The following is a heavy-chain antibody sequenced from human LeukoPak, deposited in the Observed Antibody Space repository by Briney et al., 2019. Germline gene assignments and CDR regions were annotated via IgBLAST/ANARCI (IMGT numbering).Heavy chain of an antibody. CDR3: ARGPITMVRGVISSCWFDP. CDR1: GGSISSYY. Sequence: SETLSLTCTVSGGSISSYYWSWIRQPPGKGLEWIGYIYYSGSTNYNPSLKSRVTVSVDTSKNQFSLKLSSVTAADTAVCYCARGPITMVRGVISSCWFDPWGQGTLVTVSS. CDR2: IYYSGST. V-gene: IGHV4-59*01. D-gene: IGHD3-10*01. J-gene: IGHJ5*02.